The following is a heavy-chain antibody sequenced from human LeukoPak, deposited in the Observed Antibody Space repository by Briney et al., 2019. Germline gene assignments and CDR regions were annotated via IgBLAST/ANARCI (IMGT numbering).Heavy chain of an antibody. CDR3: ARGGIQLWLDY. J-gene: IGHJ4*02. V-gene: IGHV1-18*04. CDR1: VYTFTSYG. D-gene: IGHD5-18*01. CDR2: ISAYNGNT. Sequence: GASEKVSRKASVYTFTSYGISWVRQAPRQRLEWMGWISAYNGNTNYAQKLQGRVTMTTDTSTSTPYMELRSLRSDDTAVYYCARGGIQLWLDYWGQGTLVTVPS.